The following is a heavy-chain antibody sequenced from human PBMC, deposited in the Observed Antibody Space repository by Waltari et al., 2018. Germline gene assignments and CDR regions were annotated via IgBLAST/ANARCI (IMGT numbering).Heavy chain of an antibody. CDR1: GYTFSSYG. V-gene: IGHV1-18*01. CDR2: IGAYNGNT. J-gene: IGHJ4*02. Sequence: QVRLVQSAAEVQKPGASVKVSCKASGYTFSSYGISWVRQAPGQGLEWMGWIGAYNGNTDYAQKFRGRVTLTTDRSTNTAYMELRSLRSDDTAFYYCASSSFCSSTTCYLGYWGQGTLVTVSS. CDR3: ASSSFCSSTTCYLGY. D-gene: IGHD2-2*01.